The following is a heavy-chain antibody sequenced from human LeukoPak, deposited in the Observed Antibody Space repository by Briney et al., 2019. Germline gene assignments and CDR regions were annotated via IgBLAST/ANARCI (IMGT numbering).Heavy chain of an antibody. CDR3: AREYCSSTSCYTGGRYFDL. Sequence: PSETLSLTCTVSGGSISSYYWSWIRQPAGKGLEWIGRVYTSGSTNYNKSRVTMPVDTSKNQFSLEPRSVTAADTAVYYCAREYCSSTSCYTGGRYFDLWGRGTLVTVSS. V-gene: IGHV4-4*07. CDR2: VYTSGST. CDR1: GGSISSYY. D-gene: IGHD2-2*02. J-gene: IGHJ2*01.